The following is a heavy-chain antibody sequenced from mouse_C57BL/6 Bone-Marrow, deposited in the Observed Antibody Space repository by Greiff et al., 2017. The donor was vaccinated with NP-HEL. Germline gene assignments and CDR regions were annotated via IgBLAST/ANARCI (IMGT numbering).Heavy chain of an antibody. CDR1: GYTFTDYY. CDR3: ARSDYDYLYAMDY. Sequence: VQLQQSGPELVKPGASVKISCKASGYTFTDYYIHWVKQRPGQGLEWIGWIFPGSGSTCYNEKFKGKAPLTVDKSSSTAYMLLSSLTSEDSAVYFGARSDYDYLYAMDYWGQGTSVTVSS. D-gene: IGHD2-4*01. CDR2: IFPGSGST. J-gene: IGHJ4*01. V-gene: IGHV1-75*01.